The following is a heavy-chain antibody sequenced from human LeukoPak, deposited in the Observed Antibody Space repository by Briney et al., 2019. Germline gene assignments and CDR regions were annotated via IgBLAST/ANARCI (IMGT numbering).Heavy chain of an antibody. CDR2: ISSSNSTI. V-gene: IGHV3-48*04. J-gene: IGHJ4*02. Sequence: PGGSLRLSCAASGFTFRSFSMNWVRQAPGKGLEWVSYISSSNSTIYNADSVKGRFTISRDNAKNSLYLQMNSLRAEDTAVYYCARDSYGSGNYYRIDYWGQGTLVTVSS. D-gene: IGHD3-10*01. CDR3: ARDSYGSGNYYRIDY. CDR1: GFTFRSFS.